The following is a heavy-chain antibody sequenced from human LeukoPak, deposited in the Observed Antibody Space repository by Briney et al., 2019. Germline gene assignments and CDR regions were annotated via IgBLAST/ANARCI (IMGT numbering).Heavy chain of an antibody. J-gene: IGHJ5*02. D-gene: IGHD6-19*01. CDR2: TTGSGDTR. Sequence: GGSLRLSCAASGFTFNIYEMNWVRQAPGKGLEWVSSTTGSGDTRYYADSVKGRFTISRDNSKKNLYLQLNSLRAEDTAVYFCAQVWGSGWQNWFDPWGQGTLVTVSS. V-gene: IGHV3-23*01. CDR1: GFTFNIYE. CDR3: AQVWGSGWQNWFDP.